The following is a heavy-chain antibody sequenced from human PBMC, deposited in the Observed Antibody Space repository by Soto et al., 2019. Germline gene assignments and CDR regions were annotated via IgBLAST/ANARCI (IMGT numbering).Heavy chain of an antibody. CDR2: IYYSGST. CDR1: GGSISSYY. J-gene: IGHJ4*02. Sequence: QVQLQESGPGLVKPSETLSLTCTVSGGSISSYYWSWIRQPPGKGLEWIGYIYYSGSTNYNPSLMSRFTISVDTSKNPFSLKLSSVTAADTAVYYCARRYGYSFDYWGQGTLVTVSS. D-gene: IGHD1-1*01. V-gene: IGHV4-59*08. CDR3: ARRYGYSFDY.